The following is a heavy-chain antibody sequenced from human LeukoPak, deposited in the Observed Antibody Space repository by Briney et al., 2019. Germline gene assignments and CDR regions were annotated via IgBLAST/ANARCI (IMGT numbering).Heavy chain of an antibody. J-gene: IGHJ4*02. CDR1: EFTFSSYA. CDR2: ISRSGGST. V-gene: IGHV3-23*01. D-gene: IGHD3-3*01. Sequence: GGSPRLSCAASEFTFSSYAMSWVRQAPGMGLQWVSTISRSGGSTYYADSVKGRFTISRDNSKNTLYLQMNSLRAEDTAVYYCAKETEWLSIDYWGQGTLVIVSS. CDR3: AKETEWLSIDY.